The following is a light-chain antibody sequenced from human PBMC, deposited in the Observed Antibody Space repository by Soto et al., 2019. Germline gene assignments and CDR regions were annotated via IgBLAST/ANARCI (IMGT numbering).Light chain of an antibody. V-gene: IGKV3-20*01. Sequence: NVLTQSPGTLSLSPGDRVTLSCRASQAVTNSFFAWYLQKPGQAPRLLFYGISSRATGISDRFSGSGSGTDFPLTISRLEHEDFVVYYCQQYSTLPHTFGQGTKLEVK. CDR3: QQYSTLPHT. CDR1: QAVTNSF. CDR2: GIS. J-gene: IGKJ2*01.